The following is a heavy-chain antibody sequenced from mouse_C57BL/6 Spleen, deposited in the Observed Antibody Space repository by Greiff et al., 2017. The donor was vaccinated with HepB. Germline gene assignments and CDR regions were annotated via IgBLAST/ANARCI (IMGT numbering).Heavy chain of an antibody. CDR3: AKYDGSSYGFDV. V-gene: IGHV5-17*01. J-gene: IGHJ1*03. Sequence: EVHLVESGGGLVKPGGSLKLSCAASGFTFSDYGMHWVRQAPEKGLEWVAYISSGSSTIYYADTVKGRFTISRDNAKNTLFLQMTSLRSEDTAMYYCAKYDGSSYGFDVWGTGTTVTVSS. CDR2: ISSGSSTI. D-gene: IGHD1-1*01. CDR1: GFTFSDYG.